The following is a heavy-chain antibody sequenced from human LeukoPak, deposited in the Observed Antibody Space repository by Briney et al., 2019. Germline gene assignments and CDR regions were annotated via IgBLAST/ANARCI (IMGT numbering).Heavy chain of an antibody. J-gene: IGHJ4*02. CDR2: IYYSGST. V-gene: IGHV4-31*03. CDR3: ARDSSGWYY. D-gene: IGHD6-19*01. CDR1: GGSISSGGYY. Sequence: PSETLSLTCTVPGGSISSGGYYWSWIRQHPGKGLEWIGYIYYSGSTYYNPSLKGRVTISVDTSKNQFSLKLSSVTAADTAVYYCARDSSGWYYWGQGTLVTVSS.